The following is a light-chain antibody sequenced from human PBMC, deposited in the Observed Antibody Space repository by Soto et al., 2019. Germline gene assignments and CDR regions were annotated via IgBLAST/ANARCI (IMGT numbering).Light chain of an antibody. V-gene: IGLV2-14*01. Sequence: QSALSQPVSMSGSPGQSITISCTGTSRDDRAYNYDSWYQQYPGEAPKVIIYDVSHRPAGVSNRFSGSKSGNTASLPISGLQTQDEADYYCSSYTSATTYVFGTGTKVPVL. CDR3: SSYTSATTYV. J-gene: IGLJ1*01. CDR2: DVS. CDR1: SRDDRAYNY.